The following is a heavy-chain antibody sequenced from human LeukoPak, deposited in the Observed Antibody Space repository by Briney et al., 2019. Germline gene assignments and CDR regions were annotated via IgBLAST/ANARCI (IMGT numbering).Heavy chain of an antibody. CDR1: GGSISSSSYY. D-gene: IGHD5-18*01. CDR2: IYYSGSS. Sequence: PSETLSLTCTVSGGSISSSSYYWGWNRQPPGKGLEWIGSIYYSGSSYYNPSLKSRVTISVHTSKNQFSLKLSSVTAADTAVYYCARHVDTATDYFDYWGQGTLVTVSS. CDR3: ARHVDTATDYFDY. V-gene: IGHV4-39*01. J-gene: IGHJ4*02.